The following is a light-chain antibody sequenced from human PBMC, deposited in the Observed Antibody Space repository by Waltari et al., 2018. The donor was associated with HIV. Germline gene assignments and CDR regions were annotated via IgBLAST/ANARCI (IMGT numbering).Light chain of an antibody. V-gene: IGKV3-15*01. CDR1: QSVSSN. Sequence: EIVMKQSPATLSVSQGERATLSCRARQSVSSNLAWYQQKHGQSPRLLIYGASTRATGMPARFSGSWSVTEFTLTISSLQSEDFAVYYCQHYNKWPPTFGQVTKVEIK. CDR2: GAS. J-gene: IGKJ1*01. CDR3: QHYNKWPPT.